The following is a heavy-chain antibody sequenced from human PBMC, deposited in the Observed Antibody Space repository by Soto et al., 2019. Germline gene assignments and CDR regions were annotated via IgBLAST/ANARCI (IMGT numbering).Heavy chain of an antibody. CDR2: ISYDGVNK. J-gene: IGHJ5*02. V-gene: IGHV3-30-3*01. CDR1: GFTFSSYA. CDR3: AREGGHCRSTSCRDGMNRCDP. Sequence: QVQLVESGGGVVQPGRSLRLSCAASGFTFSSYAMHWVRQAPGKGLEWVAVISYDGVNKYYADSVKGRFTISRDNYKNLLYLQMNSLRAEDTAVFNCAREGGHCRSTSCRDGMNRCDPWGQGTLVTVSS. D-gene: IGHD2-2*01.